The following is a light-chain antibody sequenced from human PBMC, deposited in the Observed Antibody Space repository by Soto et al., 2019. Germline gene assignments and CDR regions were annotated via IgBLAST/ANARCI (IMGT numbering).Light chain of an antibody. CDR2: DVT. CDR3: SAYTISSTLYV. Sequence: QSALTQPASVSGSPGQSITISCTGTSSDVGGYNYVSWYQQHPGKAPKLMIYDVTNRPSGVSNRFSGSKSGNTASLTISGLQAEDEADYYCSAYTISSTLYVFGTGTKVTGL. CDR1: SSDVGGYNY. J-gene: IGLJ1*01. V-gene: IGLV2-14*01.